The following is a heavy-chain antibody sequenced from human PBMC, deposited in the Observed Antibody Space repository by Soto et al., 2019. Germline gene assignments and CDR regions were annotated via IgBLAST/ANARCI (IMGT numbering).Heavy chain of an antibody. CDR2: IWYDGSNK. J-gene: IGHJ3*02. D-gene: IGHD3-22*01. V-gene: IGHV3-33*01. Sequence: GGSLRLSCAASGFTFSSYGMHWVRQAPGKGLEWVAVIWYDGSNKYDEDSVKGRFTISRDNSKNTLYLQMNSLRAEDTAVYYCARDGGDWHYASKGVACDTWRQGTMVDVS. CDR1: GFTFSSYG. CDR3: ARDGGDWHYASKGVACDT.